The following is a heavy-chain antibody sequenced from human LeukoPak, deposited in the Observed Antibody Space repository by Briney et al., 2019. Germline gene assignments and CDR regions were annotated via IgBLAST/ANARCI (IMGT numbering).Heavy chain of an antibody. D-gene: IGHD3-10*01. CDR3: ARDNGFGELFPTC. CDR1: GFTFSDYY. CDR2: ISSSSSYT. J-gene: IGHJ4*02. V-gene: IGHV3-11*06. Sequence: GGSLRLSCAASGFTFSDYYMSWIRQAPGKGLEWVSYISSSSSYTNYADSVKGRFTISRDNAKNSLYLQMNSLRAEDTAVYCCARDNGFGELFPTCWGQGTLVTVSS.